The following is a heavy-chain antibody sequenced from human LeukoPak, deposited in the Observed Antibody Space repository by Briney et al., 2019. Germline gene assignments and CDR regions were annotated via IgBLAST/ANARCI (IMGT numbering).Heavy chain of an antibody. CDR3: ARSPDILTGEKFDY. D-gene: IGHD3-9*01. CDR1: GYTFTGYY. CDR2: INPNSGGT. J-gene: IGHJ4*02. Sequence: ASVKVSCRASGYTFTGYYMHWVRQAPGQGLEWMGWINPNSGGTNYAQKFQDRVTMTRDTSISTVYMELSRLRSDDTAVYYCARSPDILTGEKFDYWGQGTLVTVSS. V-gene: IGHV1-2*02.